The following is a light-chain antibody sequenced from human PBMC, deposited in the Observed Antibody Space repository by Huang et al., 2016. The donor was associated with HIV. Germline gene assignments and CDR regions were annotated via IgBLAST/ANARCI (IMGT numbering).Light chain of an antibody. CDR2: DAS. V-gene: IGKV3-11*01. CDR3: QQRSSWPLT. Sequence: EIVLTQSPATLSVSPGERATLSCRARQRVSSYLAWYQQKPGQAPRLRIYDASNRATGIPGRFSGSGSGTDFTLTIGSLDPEDVAVYYCQQRSSWPLTFGGGSKVEIK. CDR1: QRVSSY. J-gene: IGKJ4*01.